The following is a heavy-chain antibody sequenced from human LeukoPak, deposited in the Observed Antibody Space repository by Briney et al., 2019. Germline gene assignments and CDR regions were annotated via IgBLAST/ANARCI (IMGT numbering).Heavy chain of an antibody. CDR3: AKDKEGIVVVPAAIGSAFDI. Sequence: GGSLRLSCAASGFTFSSYGMHWVRQAPGKGLEWVAFIRYDGSNKYYADSVKGRFTISRDNSKNTLYLQMNSLRAEDTAVYYCAKDKEGIVVVPAAIGSAFDIWGQGTMVTVSS. CDR2: IRYDGSNK. J-gene: IGHJ3*02. V-gene: IGHV3-30*02. CDR1: GFTFSSYG. D-gene: IGHD2-2*02.